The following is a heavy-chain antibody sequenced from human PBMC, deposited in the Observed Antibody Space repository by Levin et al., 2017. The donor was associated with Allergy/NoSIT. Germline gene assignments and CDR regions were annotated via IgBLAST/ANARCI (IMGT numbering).Heavy chain of an antibody. CDR2: INPNSGGT. CDR3: SIEGVEVVPAAIVDGRDV. D-gene: IGHD2-2*01. V-gene: IGHV1-2*02. CDR1: GYTFTGYY. Sequence: VASVKVSCKASGYTFTGYYMHWVRQAPGQGLEWMGWINPNSGGTNYAQKFQGRVTMTRDTSISTAYIELSRLRSDDTAVYYCSIEGVEVVPAAIVDGRDVGGQGTTVTVSS. J-gene: IGHJ6*02.